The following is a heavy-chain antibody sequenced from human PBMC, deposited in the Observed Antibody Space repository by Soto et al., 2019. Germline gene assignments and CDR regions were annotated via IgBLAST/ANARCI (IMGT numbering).Heavy chain of an antibody. CDR3: ARDRLADY. V-gene: IGHV3-30-3*01. D-gene: IGHD3-22*01. J-gene: IGHJ4*02. CDR2: ISYDGSNK. CDR1: GFTFSSYA. Sequence: GGSLRLSCAASGFTFSSYAMHWVRQAPGKGLEWVAVISYDGSNKYYADSVKGRFTISRDNSKNTLYLQMNSLRAEDTAVYYCARDRLADYWGQGTLVTVSS.